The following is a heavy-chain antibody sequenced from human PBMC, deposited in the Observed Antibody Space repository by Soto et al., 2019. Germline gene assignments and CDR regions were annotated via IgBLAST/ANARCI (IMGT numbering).Heavy chain of an antibody. CDR3: ARDYYDSSGYYYVRDY. CDR1: GYTFTSYY. V-gene: IGHV1-46*01. D-gene: IGHD3-22*01. J-gene: IGHJ4*02. Sequence: QVQLVQSGAEVKKPGASVKVSCKASGYTFTSYYMHWVRQAPGQGLEWMGIINPSGGSTSYAQKFQGRVTMTRDTSTSTVYMELSSLRSEDTAVYYCARDYYDSSGYYYVRDYWGQGTLVTVSS. CDR2: INPSGGST.